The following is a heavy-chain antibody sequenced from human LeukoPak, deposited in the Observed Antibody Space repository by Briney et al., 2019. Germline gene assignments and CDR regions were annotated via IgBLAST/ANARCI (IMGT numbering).Heavy chain of an antibody. V-gene: IGHV3-23*01. J-gene: IGHJ3*02. Sequence: GGTLRLSCAASGFTFSSYEMSWVRQAPGKGLEWVSSLSSSGGSTYYADSVKGRFTISRDNSKNTLYLQMNSLRAEDTAVYYCAKHANSGSYLVRAFDIWGQGTMVTVSS. CDR3: AKHANSGSYLVRAFDI. D-gene: IGHD1-26*01. CDR2: LSSSGGST. CDR1: GFTFSSYE.